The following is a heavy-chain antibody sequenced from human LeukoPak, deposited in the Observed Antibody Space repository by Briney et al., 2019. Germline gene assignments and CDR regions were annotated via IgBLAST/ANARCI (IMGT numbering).Heavy chain of an antibody. CDR1: GFTLSNSW. CDR3: VRDRLLGY. J-gene: IGHJ4*02. V-gene: IGHV3-7*01. Sequence: GGSLRLSCAASGFTLSNSWMSWVRQAPGEGLEWVANIKPDGSDKYYVNSAKGRFTISRDNAKNSLYLQMNSLRAEDTAVYYCVRDRLLGYWGQGTLVTVSS. CDR2: IKPDGSDK. D-gene: IGHD5-12*01.